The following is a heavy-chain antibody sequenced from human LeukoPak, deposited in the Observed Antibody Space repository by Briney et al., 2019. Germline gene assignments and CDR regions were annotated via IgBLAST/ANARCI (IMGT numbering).Heavy chain of an antibody. Sequence: PGGSLRLSCAASGFTFTNYNMNWVRQAPGKGLELVSSISSGSTYIYYADSVKGRFTISRDNAKNSLYLQLSSLRAEDTAVYYCARGGHSGYDAFDIWGQGTMVTVSS. D-gene: IGHD5-12*01. J-gene: IGHJ3*02. CDR3: ARGGHSGYDAFDI. CDR2: ISSGSTYI. CDR1: GFTFTNYN. V-gene: IGHV3-21*01.